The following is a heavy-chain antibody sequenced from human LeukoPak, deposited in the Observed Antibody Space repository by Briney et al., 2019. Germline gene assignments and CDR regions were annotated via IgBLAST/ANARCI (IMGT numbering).Heavy chain of an antibody. CDR1: GFAFSSYW. Sequence: GGSLRLSCAASGFAFSSYWMSWVRPAPGKGLEGVANIKQDGSEKYYVDSVKGRFTISRDNAKNSLYLQMNSLRAEDTAVYYCARALVVPAVTFDYWGQGTLVTVSS. CDR3: ARALVVPAVTFDY. J-gene: IGHJ4*02. V-gene: IGHV3-7*03. CDR2: IKQDGSEK. D-gene: IGHD2-2*01.